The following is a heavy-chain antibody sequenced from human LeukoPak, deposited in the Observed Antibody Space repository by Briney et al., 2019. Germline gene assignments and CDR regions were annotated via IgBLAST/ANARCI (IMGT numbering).Heavy chain of an antibody. V-gene: IGHV3-23*01. CDR2: ISGSGGST. CDR1: GFTFSSYG. D-gene: IGHD3-3*01. CDR3: AKDTIFAVLGDY. Sequence: GGSLRLSCAASGFTFSSYGMSWVRQAPGKGLEWVSAISGSGGSTYYADSVKGRFTISRDNSKNTLHLQMSGLRAEDTAIYYCAKDTIFAVLGDYWGQGTLVTVSS. J-gene: IGHJ4*02.